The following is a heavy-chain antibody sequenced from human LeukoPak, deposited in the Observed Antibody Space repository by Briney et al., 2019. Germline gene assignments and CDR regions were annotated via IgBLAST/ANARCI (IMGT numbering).Heavy chain of an antibody. J-gene: IGHJ4*02. V-gene: IGHV4-39*07. CDR3: GRGVSDY. Sequence: PSETLSLTCTVSGDSTSSSNYYWVWIRQPPGKGLEWIGTIYYSGATYYNPSLKSRVTMSVDTSKHQFSLKLSSVTAADTAVYYCGRGVSDYWGQGIVVTVSS. CDR1: GDSTSSSNYY. CDR2: IYYSGAT.